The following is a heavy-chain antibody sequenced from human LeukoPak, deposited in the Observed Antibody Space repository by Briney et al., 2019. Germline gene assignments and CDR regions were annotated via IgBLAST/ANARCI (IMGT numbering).Heavy chain of an antibody. V-gene: IGHV3-23*01. CDR1: GFTVSSYA. D-gene: IGHD3-3*01. J-gene: IGHJ3*02. Sequence: GGSLRLSCAASGFTVSSYAMSWVRQAPGKGLEWVSAISGSGGSTYYADSVKGRFTISRDNSKNTLYLQMNSLRAEDTAVYYCAKDRSILGAFDIWGQGTMVTVSS. CDR3: AKDRSILGAFDI. CDR2: ISGSGGST.